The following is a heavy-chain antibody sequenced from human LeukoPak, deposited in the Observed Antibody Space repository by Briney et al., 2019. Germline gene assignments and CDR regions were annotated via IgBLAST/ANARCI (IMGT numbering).Heavy chain of an antibody. CDR3: AKTPGVRGNNPLFDY. CDR2: IGGSGGST. V-gene: IGHV3-23*01. J-gene: IGHJ4*02. CDR1: GVTFSSYG. Sequence: GGSLRHSCAASGVTFSSYGRSWVRQAPGKGLEWVSAIGGSGGSTYYADSVKARFTISRDNSKNTLYLQMNSLRAEDTAVYYCAKTPGVRGNNPLFDYWGQGTLVTVSS. D-gene: IGHD3-10*01.